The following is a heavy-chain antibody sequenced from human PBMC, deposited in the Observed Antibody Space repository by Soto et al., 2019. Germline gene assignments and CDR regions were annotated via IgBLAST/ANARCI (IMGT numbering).Heavy chain of an antibody. CDR3: AGWIQLQQYYYYGMDV. Sequence: PSETLSLTCAVSGGSISSSNWWSWVRQPPGKGLEWIGEIYHSGSTNYNPSLKSRVTISVDKSKNQFSLKLSSVTAADTAVYYCAGWIQLQQYYYYGMDVRAQRTTVTVSS. J-gene: IGHJ6*02. D-gene: IGHD5-18*01. CDR1: GGSISSSNW. CDR2: IYHSGST. V-gene: IGHV4-4*02.